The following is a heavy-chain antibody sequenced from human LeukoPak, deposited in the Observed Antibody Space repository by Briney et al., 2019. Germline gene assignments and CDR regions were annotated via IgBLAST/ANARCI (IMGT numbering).Heavy chain of an antibody. V-gene: IGHV3-21*01. CDR1: GFTFTSYT. CDR3: ARDSFNGDYRIDYGMDV. D-gene: IGHD4-17*01. CDR2: ITNNGVYT. Sequence: PGGSLRLSCAASGFTFTSYTMSWVRQAPGKGLEWVSSITNNGVYTYYTDSVKGRFTISRDNSKNSLYLQMNSLRAEDTAVYYCARDSFNGDYRIDYGMDVWGQGTTVTVSS. J-gene: IGHJ6*02.